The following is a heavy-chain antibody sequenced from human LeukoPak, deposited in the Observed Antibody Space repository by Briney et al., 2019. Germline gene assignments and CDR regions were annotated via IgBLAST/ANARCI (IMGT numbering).Heavy chain of an antibody. Sequence: GGSLRLSCAASGFTFSSYGMHWVRQAPGKGLEWVAFIRYDGSNKYYADSVKGRFTISRDNARNSLYLQMNSLRAEDTALYYCAKGNSYDSSGLPFDYWGQGTLVTVSS. D-gene: IGHD3-22*01. CDR2: IRYDGSNK. V-gene: IGHV3-30*02. CDR1: GFTFSSYG. CDR3: AKGNSYDSSGLPFDY. J-gene: IGHJ4*02.